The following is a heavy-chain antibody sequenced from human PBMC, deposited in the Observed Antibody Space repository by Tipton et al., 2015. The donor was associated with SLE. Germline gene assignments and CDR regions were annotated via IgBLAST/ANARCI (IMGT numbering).Heavy chain of an antibody. D-gene: IGHD1-26*01. CDR1: GVPLSSAIFY. Sequence: TLSLTCSVSGVPLSSAIFYWTWIRQTAGKGLEWIGYIYSSGTTNYNPSLKSRVTISIDTSKNQFSLKLSSVTAADTAIYYCARANSGYWGQGTLVTVSS. CDR3: ARANSGY. J-gene: IGHJ4*02. V-gene: IGHV4-61*10. CDR2: IYSSGTT.